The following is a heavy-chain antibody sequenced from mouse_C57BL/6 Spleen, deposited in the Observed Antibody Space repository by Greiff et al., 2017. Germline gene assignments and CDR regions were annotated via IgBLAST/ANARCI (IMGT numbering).Heavy chain of an antibody. D-gene: IGHD2-3*01. J-gene: IGHJ4*01. Sequence: QVQLQQSGAELVRPGASVTLSCKASGYTFTDFEMHWVKQTPVHGLEWIGALDPETGGTAYNQKFKGKAILTADKSSSTAYMELRSLTSEDSAVYYCTRFDGYHAYAMDYWGQGTSGTVTS. CDR1: GYTFTDFE. CDR2: LDPETGGT. V-gene: IGHV1-15*01. CDR3: TRFDGYHAYAMDY.